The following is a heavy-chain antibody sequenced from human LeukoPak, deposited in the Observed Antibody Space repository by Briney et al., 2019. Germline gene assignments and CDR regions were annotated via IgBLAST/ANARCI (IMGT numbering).Heavy chain of an antibody. CDR1: GGSISTTNYY. CDR2: VYYSGST. J-gene: IGHJ4*02. Sequence: SETLSLTCTVSGGSISTTNYYWGWIRQSPGKGLEWFGCVYYSGSTYYNPSLKSRVTISVDTSQNQFSLQLTSVTAADTAVYYCARGGLVDSSGWFGQWELGFDYWGQGSLVTVSS. D-gene: IGHD6-19*01. CDR3: ARGGLVDSSGWFGQWELGFDY. V-gene: IGHV4-39*07.